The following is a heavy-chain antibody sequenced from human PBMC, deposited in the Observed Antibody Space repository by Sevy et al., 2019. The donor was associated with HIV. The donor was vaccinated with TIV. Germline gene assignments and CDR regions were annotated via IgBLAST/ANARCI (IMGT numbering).Heavy chain of an antibody. CDR3: ARPPTNTARGPYYYYYGMDV. CDR1: GFTFSSYW. J-gene: IGHJ6*02. CDR2: IKQDGSEK. V-gene: IGHV3-7*01. Sequence: GGSLRLSCAASGFTFSSYWMSWVRQAPGKGLEWVANIKQDGSEKYYVDSVKGRFTISRDNAKNSLYLQMNSLRAEDTAMYYCARPPTNTARGPYYYYYGMDVWGQGTTVTVSS. D-gene: IGHD5-18*01.